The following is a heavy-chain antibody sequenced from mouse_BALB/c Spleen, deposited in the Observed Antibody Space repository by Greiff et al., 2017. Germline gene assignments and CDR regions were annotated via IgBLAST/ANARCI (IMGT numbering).Heavy chain of an antibody. CDR2: INPGSGGT. CDR3: ARIGSLYYAMDY. D-gene: IGHD1-1*01. J-gene: IGHJ4*01. CDR1: GYAFTNYL. Sequence: QVQLQQSGAELVRPGTSVKVSCKASGYAFTNYLIEWVKQRPGQGLEWIGVINPGSGGTNYNEKFKGKATLTADKSSSTAYMQLSSLTSDDSAVYFCARIGSLYYAMDYWGQGTSVTVSS. V-gene: IGHV1-54*01.